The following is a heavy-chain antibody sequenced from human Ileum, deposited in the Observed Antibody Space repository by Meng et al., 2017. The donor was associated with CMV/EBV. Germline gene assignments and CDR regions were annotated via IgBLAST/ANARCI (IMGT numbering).Heavy chain of an antibody. CDR3: ARGTLRGRNYYFDY. Sequence: SVKVSCKASGYTFTSYDIKWVRQAPGQGLEWMGGIIPILGIANYAQKFQGRVTITADKSTSTAYMELSSLRSEDTAVYYCARGTLRGRNYYFDYWGQGTLVTVSS. CDR1: GYTFTSYD. D-gene: IGHD4-17*01. J-gene: IGHJ4*02. V-gene: IGHV1-69*10. CDR2: IIPILGIA.